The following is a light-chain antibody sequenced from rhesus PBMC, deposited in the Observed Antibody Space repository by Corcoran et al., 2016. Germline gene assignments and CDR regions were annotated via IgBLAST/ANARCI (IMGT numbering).Light chain of an antibody. V-gene: IGKV1-22*01. Sequence: DIQMTQSPSSLSASVGDTVTITCRASQSISSWLDWYQQKPGKAPNLLIYKASNLQSGVPSRFSGRGSGTDFTLTISSLQPEDFATYYCLQYSSSPYSFGQGTEVEIK. J-gene: IGKJ2*01. CDR3: LQYSSSPYS. CDR2: KAS. CDR1: QSISSW.